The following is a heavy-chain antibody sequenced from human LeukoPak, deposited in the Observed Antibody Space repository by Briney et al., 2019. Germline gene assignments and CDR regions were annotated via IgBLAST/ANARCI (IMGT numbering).Heavy chain of an antibody. V-gene: IGHV3-21*01. D-gene: IGHD3-3*01. Sequence: GGSLRLSCAASGFTFSSYSMNWVRQAPGKGLEWVLSISSSSSYIYYADSVKGRFTISRDNAKNSLYLQMNSLRAEDTAVYYCAREMEFWSGYYRYFDYWGQGTLVTVSS. J-gene: IGHJ4*02. CDR1: GFTFSSYS. CDR2: ISSSSSYI. CDR3: AREMEFWSGYYRYFDY.